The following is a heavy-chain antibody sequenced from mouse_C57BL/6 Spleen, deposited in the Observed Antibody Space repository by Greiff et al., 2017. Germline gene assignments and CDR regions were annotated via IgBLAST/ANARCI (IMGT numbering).Heavy chain of an antibody. CDR2: ILPGSGST. Sequence: VQLQQSGAELVKPGASVKLSCKATGYTFTGYWIEWVKQRPGHGLEWIGEILPGSGSTNYNEKFKGKATFTADTTSNTAYMQLSTLTTADSAIANCERGGKSDYWGQGTTLTVSS. CDR1: GYTFTGYW. CDR3: ERGGKSDY. V-gene: IGHV1-9*01. J-gene: IGHJ2*01. D-gene: IGHD1-1*01.